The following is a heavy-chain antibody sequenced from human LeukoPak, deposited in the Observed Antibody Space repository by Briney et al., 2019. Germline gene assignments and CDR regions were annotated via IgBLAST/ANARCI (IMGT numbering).Heavy chain of an antibody. D-gene: IGHD6-19*01. Sequence: PGGSLRLSCAASGFNFRSSAMAWVRLTPGKGLEWVSSISGSGETKHNADSVKGRFVISRDNSKNTLTLLMNSLGAEDTAVYYCTKVVVSGSGDYFASWGQGTLVTVSS. CDR1: GFNFRSSA. CDR3: TKVVVSGSGDYFAS. V-gene: IGHV3-23*01. CDR2: ISGSGETK. J-gene: IGHJ4*02.